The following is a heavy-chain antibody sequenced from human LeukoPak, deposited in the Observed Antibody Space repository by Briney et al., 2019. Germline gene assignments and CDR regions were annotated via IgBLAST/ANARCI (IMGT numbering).Heavy chain of an antibody. J-gene: IGHJ3*02. D-gene: IGHD4-23*01. Sequence: GGSLRLSCAASGFTFGWYSMNWVRQAPGKGLEWVSSINSGTGYTYYADSVKGRFTISRDNAKNSLYLQMNSLRAEDTAVYYCARDGPWGAVVPDAFDIWGQGTMVTVSS. V-gene: IGHV3-21*01. CDR1: GFTFGWYS. CDR3: ARDGPWGAVVPDAFDI. CDR2: INSGTGYT.